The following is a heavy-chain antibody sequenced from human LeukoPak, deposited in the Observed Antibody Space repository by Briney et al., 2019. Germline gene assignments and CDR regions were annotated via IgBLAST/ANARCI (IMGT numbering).Heavy chain of an antibody. V-gene: IGHV3-30*18. CDR2: ISYDGSNK. CDR3: AKSPPWDGGRFDY. Sequence: HPGGSLRLSCAASGFTFSSYGMHWVRQAPGKGLEWVAVISYDGSNKYYADSVKGRFTISRDNSKNTLYLQMNSLRAEDTAVYYCAKSPPWDGGRFDYWGQGTLVTVSS. J-gene: IGHJ4*02. D-gene: IGHD2-15*01. CDR1: GFTFSSYG.